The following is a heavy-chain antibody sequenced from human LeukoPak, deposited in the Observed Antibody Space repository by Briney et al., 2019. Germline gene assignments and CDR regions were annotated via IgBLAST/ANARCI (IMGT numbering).Heavy chain of an antibody. D-gene: IGHD6-13*01. CDR2: ISYDGSNK. CDR1: GFTFSSYA. Sequence: GRSLRLSCAASGFTFSSYAMHWVRQAPGKGLEWVAVISYDGSNKYYADSVKGRFTISRDNSKNTLYLQMNSLRAEDTAVYYCARDGGGGWQQLKYWGQGTLVTVSS. J-gene: IGHJ4*02. CDR3: ARDGGGGWQQLKY. V-gene: IGHV3-30-3*01.